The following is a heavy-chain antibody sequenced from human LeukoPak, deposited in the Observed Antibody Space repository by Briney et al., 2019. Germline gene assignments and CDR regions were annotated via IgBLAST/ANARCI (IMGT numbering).Heavy chain of an antibody. CDR2: INPSAGST. J-gene: IGHJ1*01. CDR3: ARGRSIAVRPGYFQY. Sequence: ASVKVSCKASGYTFTTYYMHWVRQAPGQGGEWMGIINPSAGSTSYAQKFQGRVTMTRDTSTSTVYMELSSLTSEDTAVYYCARGRSIAVRPGYFQYWGQGTLVTVSS. D-gene: IGHD6-6*01. V-gene: IGHV1-46*01. CDR1: GYTFTTYY.